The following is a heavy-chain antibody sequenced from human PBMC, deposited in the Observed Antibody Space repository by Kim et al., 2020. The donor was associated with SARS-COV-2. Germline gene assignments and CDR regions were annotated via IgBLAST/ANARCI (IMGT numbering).Heavy chain of an antibody. J-gene: IGHJ4*02. CDR2: IDPADSFT. CDR1: GYRFTGYW. CDR3: ARDYGDLPDF. D-gene: IGHD4-17*01. Sequence: GESLKISCRASGYRFTGYWITWVRQMPGKGLEWMGRIDPADSFTNYSPSFRGHVTISADKSNNTAFLEWRGLQASDSAIYYCARDYGDLPDFWGQGTLVT. V-gene: IGHV5-10-1*01.